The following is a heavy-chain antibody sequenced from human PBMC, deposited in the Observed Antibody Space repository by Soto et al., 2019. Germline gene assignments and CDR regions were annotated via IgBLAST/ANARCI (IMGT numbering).Heavy chain of an antibody. V-gene: IGHV1-46*01. D-gene: IGHD3-22*01. CDR1: GFTLTSYY. CDR3: ARLYDSSGYWIFDS. J-gene: IGHJ4*02. CDR2: INPSGGST. Sequence: ASVKVSCKASGFTLTSYYMHWVRQAPGQGLEWMGIINPSGGSTSYAQKFQGRDAMTRDTSTSTVYMEMSSMRSEDTAVYYCARLYDSSGYWIFDSWGQGTLVTVSS.